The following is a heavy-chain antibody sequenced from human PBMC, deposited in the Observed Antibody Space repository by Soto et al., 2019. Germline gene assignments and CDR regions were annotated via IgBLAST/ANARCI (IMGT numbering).Heavy chain of an antibody. D-gene: IGHD3-3*01. J-gene: IGHJ4*02. Sequence: PSETLSLTCTVSGGSISSYYWSWIRQPPGKGLEWIGYIYYSGSTNYNPSLKSRVTISVDTSKNQFSLKLSSVTAADTAAYYCARGIRGWYDFWSGYYGGTHFDYWGQGTLVTVSS. CDR2: IYYSGST. CDR1: GGSISSYY. CDR3: ARGIRGWYDFWSGYYGGTHFDY. V-gene: IGHV4-59*01.